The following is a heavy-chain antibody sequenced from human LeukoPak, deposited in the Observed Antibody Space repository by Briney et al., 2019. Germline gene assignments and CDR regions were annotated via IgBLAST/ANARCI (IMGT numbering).Heavy chain of an antibody. CDR1: GGSFSGYY. J-gene: IGHJ6*03. CDR3: ARGRRLIVVGHYYYYMDV. CDR2: INHSGST. Sequence: SETLSLTCAVYGGSFSGYYWSWIRQPPGKGLGWIGEINHSGSTNYNPSLKSRVTISVDTSKNQFSLKLSSVTAADTAVYYCARGRRLIVVGHYYYYMDVWGKGTTVTVSS. V-gene: IGHV4-34*01. D-gene: IGHD3-22*01.